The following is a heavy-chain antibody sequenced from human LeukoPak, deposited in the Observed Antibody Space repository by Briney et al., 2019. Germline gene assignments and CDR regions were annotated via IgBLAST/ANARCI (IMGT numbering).Heavy chain of an antibody. CDR2: INPNSGET. CDR1: GYTFTGYY. Sequence: ASVKVSCKASGYTFTGYYMHWVRQAPGQGLEWMGWINPNSGETNSAQKFQGRVTMTGDTSISTAYMELRRVPSDDTAVYYCARDRDYSNTERGFDYWGQGTLVTVSS. CDR3: ARDRDYSNTERGFDY. V-gene: IGHV1-2*02. J-gene: IGHJ4*02. D-gene: IGHD4-11*01.